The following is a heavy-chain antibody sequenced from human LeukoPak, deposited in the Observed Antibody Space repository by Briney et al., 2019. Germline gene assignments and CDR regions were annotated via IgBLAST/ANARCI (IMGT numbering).Heavy chain of an antibody. V-gene: IGHV5-51*01. CDR1: GYSFTRFW. CDR2: IYPGDSDT. CDR3: ARSRTTVEGGDY. Sequence: GESLQISCQGSGYSFTRFWIGWVRQMPGKGLEWMGIIYPGDSDTRYSPSFQGQVTISADKSISTAYLQWSSLKASDTAMYYCARSRTTVEGGDYWGQGTLVTVSS. J-gene: IGHJ4*02. D-gene: IGHD4-11*01.